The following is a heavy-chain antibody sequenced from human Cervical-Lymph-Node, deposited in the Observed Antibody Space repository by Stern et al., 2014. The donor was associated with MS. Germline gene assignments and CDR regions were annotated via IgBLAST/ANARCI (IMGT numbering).Heavy chain of an antibody. Sequence: MQLVQSGGGLVKPGGSLGLSCAASASTFSAYSMNWVPHAPGRGLEWVASIRGGSGSTYYGDSVKGRFAISRDNAKKSLYLHMSSLRGEDTAVYYCTTRDNYGDYWGQGTQVTVSS. CDR2: IRGGSGST. CDR3: TTRDNYGDY. CDR1: ASTFSAYS. J-gene: IGHJ4*02. V-gene: IGHV3-21*01. D-gene: IGHD4-11*01.